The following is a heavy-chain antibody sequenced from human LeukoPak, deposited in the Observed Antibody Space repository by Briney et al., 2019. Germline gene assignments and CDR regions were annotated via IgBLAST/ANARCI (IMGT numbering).Heavy chain of an antibody. V-gene: IGHV4-59*08. Sequence: PSETLSLTCTVTGGSISSYYWSWIRQPPGKGLEWIGYIYYSGSTNYNPSLKSRVTISVDTSKNQFSLKLSSVTAADTAVYYCARLPFIAAAEFSYGMDVWGQGTTVTVSS. J-gene: IGHJ6*02. CDR2: IYYSGST. D-gene: IGHD6-13*01. CDR3: ARLPFIAAAEFSYGMDV. CDR1: GGSISSYY.